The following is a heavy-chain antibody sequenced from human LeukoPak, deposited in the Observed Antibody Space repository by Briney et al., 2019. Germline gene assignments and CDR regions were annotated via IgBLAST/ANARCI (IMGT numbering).Heavy chain of an antibody. CDR1: GGSISSSSYY. V-gene: IGHV4-39*01. CDR2: IYYSGST. D-gene: IGHD3-22*01. CDR3: ARHRGGRYYDSSGYYHPGICPPPDY. Sequence: SETLSLTCTVSGGSISSSSYYWGWIRQPPGTGLEWIGSIYYSGSTYYNPSLKSRVTISVDTSKNQFSLKLSSVTAADTAVYYCARHRGGRYYDSSGYYHPGICPPPDYWGQGTLVTVSS. J-gene: IGHJ4*02.